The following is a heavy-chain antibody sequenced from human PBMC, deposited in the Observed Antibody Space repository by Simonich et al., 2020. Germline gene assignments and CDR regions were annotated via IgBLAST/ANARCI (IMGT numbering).Heavy chain of an antibody. J-gene: IGHJ3*02. D-gene: IGHD1-1*01. CDR2: ISANKGYK. CDR3: ARSTTGTTAFDI. Sequence: QVQLVQSGAEVKKPGASVKVSCKASGYTFTSYGISWVRQAPGQGLEWMGWISANKGYKNYAQKLQSRVPTTPDTSTSTAYMELRSLRSDDTAVYYCARSTTGTTAFDIWGQGTMVTVSS. CDR1: GYTFTSYG. V-gene: IGHV1-18*01.